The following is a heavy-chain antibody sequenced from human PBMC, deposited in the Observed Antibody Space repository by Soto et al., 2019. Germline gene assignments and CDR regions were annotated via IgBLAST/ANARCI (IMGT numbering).Heavy chain of an antibody. CDR2: INHGGST. V-gene: IGHV4-34*01. CDR1: GGFFSGYY. CDR3: ARGPEYYYGDSGYVDY. J-gene: IGHJ4*02. D-gene: IGHD3-22*01. Sequence: PSETLSLTCAVYGGFFSGYYWSWIRRPPGKGLEWIGEINHGGSTSYNPSLKSRVTISLDTSKNQFSLKLSSVTAADTSVYYCARGPEYYYGDSGYVDYWGQGTLVTVSS.